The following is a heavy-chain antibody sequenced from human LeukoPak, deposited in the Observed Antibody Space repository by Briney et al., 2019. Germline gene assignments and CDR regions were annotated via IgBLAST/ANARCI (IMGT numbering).Heavy chain of an antibody. J-gene: IGHJ4*02. D-gene: IGHD1-1*01. CDR3: VKAYNWNVYSSGDF. V-gene: IGHV3-64D*06. CDR1: GFTFSKNS. CDR2: ITTNGGTT. Sequence: GGSLGLSCSASGFTFSKNSMYWVRQAPGKGLQYVSAITTNGGTTYYADSVKGRFTISRDNSKNALFLQMSTLRTEDTAVYYCVKAYNWNVYSSGDFWGQGTLVTVSS.